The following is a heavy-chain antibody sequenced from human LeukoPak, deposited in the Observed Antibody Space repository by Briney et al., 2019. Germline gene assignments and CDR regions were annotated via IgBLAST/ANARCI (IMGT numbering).Heavy chain of an antibody. CDR1: GGSISSSSYY. D-gene: IGHD1-26*01. V-gene: IGHV4-39*07. CDR3: AGVVGGSYSMDV. J-gene: IGHJ6*02. CDR2: IYYSGST. Sequence: KPSETLSLTCTVSGGSISSSSYYWGWIRQPPGKGLEWIGSIYYSGSTYYNPSLKSRVTISIDTSKNQFSLKLSSVTAADTAMYYCAGVVGGSYSMDVWGQGTTVTVSS.